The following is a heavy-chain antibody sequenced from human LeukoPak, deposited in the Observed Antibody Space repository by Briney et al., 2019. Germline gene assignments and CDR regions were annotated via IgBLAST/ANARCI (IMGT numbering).Heavy chain of an antibody. CDR1: VYTLTELS. CDR3: ATVTSPGIAAALIDY. V-gene: IGHV1-24*01. Sequence: ASVKVSCKVSVYTLTELSMHWVRQAPGKGLEWMGGFDPEDGETIYAQKFQGRVTMTEDTSTDTAYMELSSLRSEDTAVYYCATVTSPGIAAALIDYWGQGTLVTVSS. CDR2: FDPEDGET. J-gene: IGHJ4*02. D-gene: IGHD6-13*01.